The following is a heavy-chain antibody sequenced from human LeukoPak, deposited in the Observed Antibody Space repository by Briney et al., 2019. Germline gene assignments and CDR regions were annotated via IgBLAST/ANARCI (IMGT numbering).Heavy chain of an antibody. D-gene: IGHD6-13*01. CDR2: INYSGST. J-gene: IGHJ4*02. Sequence: SETLSLTCTVSGGSISSSSYYWGWIRQPPGKGLEWIGSINYSGSTYYNPSLKSRVTISVDTSKNQFSLKLSSVTAADTAVYYCARQAAAGTVFIYYFDYWGQGTLVTVSS. CDR1: GGSISSSSYY. V-gene: IGHV4-39*07. CDR3: ARQAAAGTVFIYYFDY.